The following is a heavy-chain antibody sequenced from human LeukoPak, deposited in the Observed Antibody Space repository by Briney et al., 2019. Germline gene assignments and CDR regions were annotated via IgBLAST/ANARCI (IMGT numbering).Heavy chain of an antibody. V-gene: IGHV3-21*01. J-gene: IGHJ4*02. D-gene: IGHD3-16*01. Sequence: PGGSLRLSCAASGFSLSSYSMNWVRQAPGKGLEWVSSITISSNFIYYADSVKGRFTFSRDNAKNSLYLQMNSLRGEDTAVYYCARDPRDEKDAYDSWGQGTLVIVSS. CDR2: ITISSNFI. CDR3: ARDPRDEKDAYDS. CDR1: GFSLSSYS.